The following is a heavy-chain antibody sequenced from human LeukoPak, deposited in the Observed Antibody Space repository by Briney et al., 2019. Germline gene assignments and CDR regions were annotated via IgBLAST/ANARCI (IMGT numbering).Heavy chain of an antibody. J-gene: IGHJ3*02. CDR1: GFTFSSYS. V-gene: IGHV3-21*01. Sequence: GGSLRLSCAASGFTFSSYSMNWVRQAPGKGLEWVSSISSSSSYIYYADSVKGRFTISRDNAKNSLYLQMNSLRAEDTAVYYCARAVYDSSGYYEGAFDIWGQGTMVTVSS. CDR3: ARAVYDSSGYYEGAFDI. D-gene: IGHD3-22*01. CDR2: ISSSSSYI.